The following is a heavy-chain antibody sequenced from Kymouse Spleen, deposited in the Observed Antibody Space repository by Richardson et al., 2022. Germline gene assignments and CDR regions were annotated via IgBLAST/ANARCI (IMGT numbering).Heavy chain of an antibody. J-gene: IGHJ4*02. Sequence: QLQLQESGPGLVKPSETLSLTCTVSGGSISSSSYYWGWIRQPPGKGLEWIGSIYYSGSTYYNPSLKSRVTISVDTSKNQFSLKLSSVTAADTAVYYCASRHVLRYFDWLL*L*LLGPGNPGHRLL. CDR3: ASRHVLRYFDWLL*L*L. V-gene: IGHV4-39*01. CDR2: IYYSGST. CDR1: GGSISSSSYY. D-gene: IGHD3-9*01.